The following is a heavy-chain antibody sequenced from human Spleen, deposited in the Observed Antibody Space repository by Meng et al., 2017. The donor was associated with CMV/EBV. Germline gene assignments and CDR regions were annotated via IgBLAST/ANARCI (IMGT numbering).Heavy chain of an antibody. CDR1: GGSISSSSYY. D-gene: IGHD2-8*02. V-gene: IGHV4-39*07. CDR2: IYYSGST. CDR3: ARVKGTTGPAYYFDF. Sequence: SETLSLTCTVSGGSISSSSYYWGWIRQPPGKGLEWIGSIYYSGSTYYNPSLKSRVTISVDTSKNQFSLKVSSVTAADTAVYYCARVKGTTGPAYYFDFWGQGTLVTVSS. J-gene: IGHJ4*02.